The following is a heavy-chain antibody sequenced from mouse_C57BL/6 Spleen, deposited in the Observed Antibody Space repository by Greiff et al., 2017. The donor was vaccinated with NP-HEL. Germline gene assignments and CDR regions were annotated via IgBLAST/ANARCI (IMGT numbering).Heavy chain of an antibody. CDR2: IDPADGNT. V-gene: IGHV14-3*01. J-gene: IGHJ3*01. CDR3: AFYPPVDY. D-gene: IGHD2-1*01. Sequence: EVRLQQSVAELVRPGASVKLSCTASGFNFKNTSMHWVKQRPEQGLEWIGRIDPADGNTKYAPKFQGKATITADTASNTAYLQLSSLTSEDTAIYYCAFYPPVDYGGQGTLVTVSA. CDR1: GFNFKNTS.